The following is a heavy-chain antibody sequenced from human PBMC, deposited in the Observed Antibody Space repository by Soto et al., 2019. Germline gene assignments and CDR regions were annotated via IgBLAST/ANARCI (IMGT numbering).Heavy chain of an antibody. CDR3: ARDRCTSTRLSPQLFDV. V-gene: IGHV1-18*04. CDR2: ISIYTGDT. Sequence: QGQLEQSGGEVTKPGASVKVSCKASGYTFTSYSMSWVRQAPGQGLEWMGWISIYTGDTKYAQSFQGRVNLTSETSADSDYMELRSLRPEDTAVYYCARDRCTSTRLSPQLFDVWGQGTTVVVS. J-gene: IGHJ6*02. CDR1: GYTFTSYS. D-gene: IGHD1-1*01.